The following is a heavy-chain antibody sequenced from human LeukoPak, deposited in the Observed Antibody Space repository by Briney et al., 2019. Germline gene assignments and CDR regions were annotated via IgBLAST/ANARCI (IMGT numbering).Heavy chain of an antibody. CDR3: ARDASEQQLVLQTEYYYYGMDV. CDR2: ISSSSSYI. CDR1: GFTFSSYS. D-gene: IGHD6-13*01. V-gene: IGHV3-21*01. Sequence: GGSLRLSCAASGFTFSSYSMNWVRQAPGKGLEWVSSISSSSSYIYYADSVKGRFTISRDNAKNSLYLQMNSLRAEDTAVYYCARDASEQQLVLQTEYYYYGMDVWGQGTTVTVSS. J-gene: IGHJ6*02.